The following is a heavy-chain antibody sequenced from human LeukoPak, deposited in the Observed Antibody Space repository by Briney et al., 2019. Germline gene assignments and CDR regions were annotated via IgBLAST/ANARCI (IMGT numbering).Heavy chain of an antibody. CDR3: ARDGHSSGSFDY. Sequence: GGSLRLSCAASELTFSGYWMNWVRQAAGKGLQWVGSIRQDGGQTHYSDSVKGRFTISRDNAKRSLYLQMNSLRPEDTAVYYCARDGHSSGSFDYWGQGTLVTVSS. D-gene: IGHD3-10*01. CDR1: ELTFSGYW. V-gene: IGHV3-7*01. CDR2: IRQDGGQT. J-gene: IGHJ4*02.